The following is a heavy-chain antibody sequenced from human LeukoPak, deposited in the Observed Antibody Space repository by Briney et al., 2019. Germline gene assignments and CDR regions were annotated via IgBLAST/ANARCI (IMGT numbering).Heavy chain of an antibody. V-gene: IGHV1-18*01. D-gene: IGHD3-10*02. Sequence: ASVKVSCKASGYTFTINGISWVRQAPGRGLEWMGWISANSGDTIYAEKFHGRVTLTRDTSTGTAYMELNSLTYDDTAVYYCARDRLFPFDYWGQGTLVTVSS. CDR1: GYTFTING. CDR2: ISANSGDT. CDR3: ARDRLFPFDY. J-gene: IGHJ4*02.